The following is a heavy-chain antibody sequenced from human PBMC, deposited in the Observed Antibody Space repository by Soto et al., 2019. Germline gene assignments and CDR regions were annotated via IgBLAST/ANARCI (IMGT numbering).Heavy chain of an antibody. D-gene: IGHD2-2*01. CDR1: GFTFSSYA. CDR2: ISYDGSNK. V-gene: IGHV3-30-3*01. J-gene: IGHJ3*02. CDR3: ARGTSLGYCSSTSCYLGDTAMDDAFDI. Sequence: GGSLRLSCAASGFTFSSYAMHWVRQAPGKGLEWVAVISYDGSNKYYADSVKGRFTISRDNSKNTLYLQMNSLRAEDTAVYYCARGTSLGYCSSTSCYLGDTAMDDAFDIWGQGTMVTVSS.